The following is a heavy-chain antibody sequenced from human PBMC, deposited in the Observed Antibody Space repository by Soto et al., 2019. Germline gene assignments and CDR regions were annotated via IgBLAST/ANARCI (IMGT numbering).Heavy chain of an antibody. V-gene: IGHV1-18*04. J-gene: IGHJ3*02. CDR2: ISAYNGNT. D-gene: IGHD3-22*01. CDR1: GYTFTSYG. Sequence: ASVKVSCKASGYTFTSYGISWVRQAPGQGLEWMGWISAYNGNTNYAQKLQGRVTMTTDTSTSTAYMELRSLRSDDTAVYYCAADRWLPNAFDIWGQGTMVTVSS. CDR3: AADRWLPNAFDI.